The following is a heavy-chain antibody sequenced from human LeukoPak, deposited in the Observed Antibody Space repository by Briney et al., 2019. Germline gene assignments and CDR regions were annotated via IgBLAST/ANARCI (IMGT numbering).Heavy chain of an antibody. J-gene: IGHJ3*02. CDR1: GGSISSSSYY. CDR3: ARAAYYYDSRDFDI. Sequence: SETLSLTCTVSGGSISSSSYYWGWIRQPPGKGLEWIGSIYYSGSTYYNPSLKSRVTISVDTSKNQFSLKLSSVTAADTAVYYCARAAYYYDSRDFDIWGQGTMVTVSS. V-gene: IGHV4-39*07. CDR2: IYYSGST. D-gene: IGHD3-22*01.